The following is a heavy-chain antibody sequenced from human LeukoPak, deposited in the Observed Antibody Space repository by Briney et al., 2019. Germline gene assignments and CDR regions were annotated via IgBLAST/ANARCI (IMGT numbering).Heavy chain of an antibody. CDR2: ISWNSGSI. D-gene: IGHD2-21*01. J-gene: IGHJ4*02. CDR3: VKSSAVIATPFDY. Sequence: GGSLRLSCAASGFTFSSYSMNWVRQAPGKGLEWVSGISWNSGSIGYADSVKGRFTISRDNAKNSLYLQMNSLRAEDTALYYCVKSSAVIATPFDYWGQGTLVTVSS. V-gene: IGHV3-9*01. CDR1: GFTFSSYS.